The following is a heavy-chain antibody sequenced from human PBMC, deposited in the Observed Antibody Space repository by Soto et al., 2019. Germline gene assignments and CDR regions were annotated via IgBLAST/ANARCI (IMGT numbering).Heavy chain of an antibody. CDR2: IYYSGST. J-gene: IGHJ4*02. CDR3: ASSGSKKYYFDY. Sequence: SETLSLTCTVSGGSISSGDYYWSWIRQPPGKGLEWLGYIYYSGSTYYNPSLKSRVTISVDTSKNQFSLKLSSVTAADTAVYYCASSGSKKYYFDYWGQGTLVTVSS. CDR1: GGSISSGDYY. D-gene: IGHD3-10*01. V-gene: IGHV4-30-4*01.